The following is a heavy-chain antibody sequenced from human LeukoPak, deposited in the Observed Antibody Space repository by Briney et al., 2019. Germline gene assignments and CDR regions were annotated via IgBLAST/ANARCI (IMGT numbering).Heavy chain of an antibody. V-gene: IGHV4-39*07. J-gene: IGHJ4*02. CDR3: ATQKGYYDSSGYSDY. Sequence: SETLSLTCTVSGGSISSSSYYWSWIRQPPGKGLEWIGEINHSGSTNYNPSLKSRVTISVDTSKNQFSLKLSSVTAADTAVYYCATQKGYYDSSGYSDYWGQGTLVTVSS. D-gene: IGHD3-22*01. CDR2: INHSGST. CDR1: GGSISSSSYY.